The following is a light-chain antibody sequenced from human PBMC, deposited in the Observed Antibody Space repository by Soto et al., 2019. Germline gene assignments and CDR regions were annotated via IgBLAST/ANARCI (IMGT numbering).Light chain of an antibody. V-gene: IGKV3-20*01. CDR2: GAS. CDR3: QQYGSSPRT. Sequence: EIVMTQSPGTLSLSPGDTATLSCRASQSLGSDLAWYQQKPGQAPRLLIFGASARPTGIPARISGSGSGTDFTLTITRLEPEDFAVYYCQQYGSSPRTFGQGTKVDIK. CDR1: QSLGSD. J-gene: IGKJ1*01.